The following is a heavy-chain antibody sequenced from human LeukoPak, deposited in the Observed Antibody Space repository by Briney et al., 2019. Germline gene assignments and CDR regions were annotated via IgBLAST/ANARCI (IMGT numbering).Heavy chain of an antibody. V-gene: IGHV3-30-3*01. CDR1: GFTFSSYA. D-gene: IGHD6-13*01. CDR3: ARDPEQQLAFDY. CDR2: ISYDGSNK. J-gene: IGHJ4*02. Sequence: GGSLRLSCAASGFTFSSYAMHWVRQAPGKGLEWVAVISYDGSNKYYADSVKGRFTISRDNSKNTLYLQMNSLRAEDTAVYYCARDPEQQLAFDYWGQGTLVTVSS.